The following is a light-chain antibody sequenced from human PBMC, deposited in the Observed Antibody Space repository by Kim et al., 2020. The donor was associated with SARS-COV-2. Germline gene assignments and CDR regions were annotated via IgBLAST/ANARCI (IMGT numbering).Light chain of an antibody. J-gene: IGKJ1*01. CDR2: GAS. CDR3: QQYGRSPRT. V-gene: IGKV3-20*01. CDR1: QSVYSKY. Sequence: EIVLTQSPGTLSLSPGERVTLSCRASQSVYSKYLAWYQQKDGQPPRLLVYGASSRATGIPERFGGSGSGTDFTLTISRLEPEDFAVYYCQQYGRSPRTFGQGTKVDIK.